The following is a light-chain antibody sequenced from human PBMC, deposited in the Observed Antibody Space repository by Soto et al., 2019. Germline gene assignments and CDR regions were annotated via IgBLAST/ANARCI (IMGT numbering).Light chain of an antibody. CDR1: QSVSSN. CDR3: QQYNNWPLWT. V-gene: IGKV3-15*01. J-gene: IGKJ1*01. CDR2: GAS. Sequence: EIVMTQSPATLSVPPGERATLSCRASQSVSSNLAWYQQKPGQAPRLLIYGASTRATAIPARFSGSGSGTEFTLTISSLQSEDFAVYYCQQYNNWPLWTFGQGTKVEIK.